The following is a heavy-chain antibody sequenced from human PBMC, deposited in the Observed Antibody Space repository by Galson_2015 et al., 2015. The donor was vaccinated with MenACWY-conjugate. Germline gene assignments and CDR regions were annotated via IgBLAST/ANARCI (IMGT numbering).Heavy chain of an antibody. CDR2: IYYSGNT. J-gene: IGHJ4*02. V-gene: IGHV4-39*07. D-gene: IGHD6-19*01. Sequence: ETLSLTCTVSGDSISSSSYYWAWIRRPPGKGLAWIGSIYYSGNTYYTPSLKIRVTMAVDTTRNQFSLKLYSVTAADPAVYYCARVSVAATQSFDYWGQGTLVTVSS. CDR3: ARVSVAATQSFDY. CDR1: GDSISSSSYY.